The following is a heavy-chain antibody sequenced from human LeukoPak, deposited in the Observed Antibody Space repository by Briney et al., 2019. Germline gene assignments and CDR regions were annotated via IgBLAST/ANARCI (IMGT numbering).Heavy chain of an antibody. CDR3: ARTTRGDSGYGD. D-gene: IGHD5-12*01. V-gene: IGHV4-59*01. J-gene: IGHJ4*02. Sequence: PSETLSLTCTVSGGSMNSYYWSWIRQPPDKGLECIGYIYYSGSTDYNPSLKSRVTISIDTSKNQFSLKMRNVTAADTAVYYCARTTRGDSGYGDWGQGTLVTVSS. CDR1: GGSMNSYY. CDR2: IYYSGST.